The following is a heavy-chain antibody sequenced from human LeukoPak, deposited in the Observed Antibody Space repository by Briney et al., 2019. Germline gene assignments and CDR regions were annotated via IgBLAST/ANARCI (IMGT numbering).Heavy chain of an antibody. CDR3: AKAYSYGYDY. J-gene: IGHJ4*02. D-gene: IGHD5-18*01. CDR1: GVTFSSYG. V-gene: IGHV3-30*02. CDR2: IWYDGSNK. Sequence: GGSLRLSCVASGVTFSSYGMHWVRQAPGKGLEWVAFIWYDGSNKYYADSVKGRFTISRDNSKNTLSLQMSSLRPDDTAVYYCAKAYSYGYDYWGQGTLVTVSS.